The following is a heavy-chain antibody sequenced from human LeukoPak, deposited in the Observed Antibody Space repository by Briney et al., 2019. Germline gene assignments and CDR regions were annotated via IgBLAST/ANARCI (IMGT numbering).Heavy chain of an antibody. CDR3: ARDTPYYYGSGRNFDY. CDR1: GFTFSSYS. D-gene: IGHD3-10*01. V-gene: IGHV3-48*04. Sequence: GGSLRLSCAASGFTFSSYSMNWVRQAPGKGLEWVSYISSSRTTIYYADSVKGRFTISRDNAKNSLYLQMNGLRAEDTAVYYCARDTPYYYGSGRNFDYWGQGTLVTVSS. CDR2: ISSSRTTI. J-gene: IGHJ4*02.